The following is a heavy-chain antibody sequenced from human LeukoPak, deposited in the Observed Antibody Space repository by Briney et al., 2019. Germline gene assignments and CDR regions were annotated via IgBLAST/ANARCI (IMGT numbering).Heavy chain of an antibody. J-gene: IGHJ4*02. CDR1: GFTFSNYG. D-gene: IGHD3-22*01. CDR2: IRSDGINK. Sequence: GGSLRLSCAASGFTFSNYGMHWVRQAPGKGLEWVAFIRSDGINKYHADSVKGRFTISRDNSKNTLYLQMNSLRAEDTAVYYCARGTRDYYDSSGYYYWGQGTLVTVSS. V-gene: IGHV3-30*02. CDR3: ARGTRDYYDSSGYYY.